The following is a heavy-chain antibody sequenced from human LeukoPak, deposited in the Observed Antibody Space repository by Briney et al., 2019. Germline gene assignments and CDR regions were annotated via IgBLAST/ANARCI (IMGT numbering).Heavy chain of an antibody. CDR1: GFSFSYNY. V-gene: IGHV3-53*01. CDR2: LYRGATP. D-gene: IGHD2-2*01. CDR3: ARGYQDAFDL. J-gene: IGHJ3*01. Sequence: TGGSLRLSCAASGFSFSYNYTSWIRQAPWQGLDWVSVLYRGATPYSAYSSTGRLTFSRYRYMKTLYLPMNSLTPEETAMYYCARGYQDAFDLWGQGTMATVSS.